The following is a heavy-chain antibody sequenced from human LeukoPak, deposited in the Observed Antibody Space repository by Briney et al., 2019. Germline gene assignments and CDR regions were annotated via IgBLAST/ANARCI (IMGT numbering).Heavy chain of an antibody. D-gene: IGHD4-11*01. CDR1: DDSITMYY. Sequence: PSETLSLTCTVSDDSITMYYWTWIRQPPGKGLEWIGYVDHTGSTKFNPSVNGRVSISTGPTKNFFSLRLRSVTAADTAVYFCARGRVSSSTWYSTYYYSFYLHFWGKRTTVTVSS. J-gene: IGHJ6*03. CDR2: VDHTGST. V-gene: IGHV4-59*01. CDR3: ARGRVSSSTWYSTYYYSFYLHF.